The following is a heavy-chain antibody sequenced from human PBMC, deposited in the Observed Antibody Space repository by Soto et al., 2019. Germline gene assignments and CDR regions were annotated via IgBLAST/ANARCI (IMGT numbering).Heavy chain of an antibody. J-gene: IGHJ3*02. Sequence: PSETLSLTCTVSGGSVSSGSYYWSWIRQPPGKGLEWIGYIYYSGSTNYNPSLKSRVTISVDTSKNQFSLKLSSVTAADTAVYYCARYSDIVVVVADAFDIWGQGTMVTVSS. V-gene: IGHV4-61*01. CDR1: GGSVSSGSYY. CDR3: ARYSDIVVVVADAFDI. CDR2: IYYSGST. D-gene: IGHD2-15*01.